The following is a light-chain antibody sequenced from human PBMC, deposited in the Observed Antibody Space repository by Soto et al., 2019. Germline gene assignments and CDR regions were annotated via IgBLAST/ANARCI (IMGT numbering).Light chain of an antibody. CDR2: KAS. J-gene: IGKJ4*01. Sequence: DIQMTQSPSTLSASVGDRVTITCRASQSISTWLAWYQQKPGKAPKLLIYKASSFESGVPSRFSGSGSGTEFTLTINSLQPDDFATYYCQQYNTYPLTFGGGTTVEIK. CDR1: QSISTW. CDR3: QQYNTYPLT. V-gene: IGKV1-5*03.